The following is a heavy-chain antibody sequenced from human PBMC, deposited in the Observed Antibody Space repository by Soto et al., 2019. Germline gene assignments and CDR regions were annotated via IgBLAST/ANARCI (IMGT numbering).Heavy chain of an antibody. CDR3: ARDSYYDSSGYYPVYFDF. Sequence: SVKVSCKASGGTFSSYAISWVRQAPGQGLEWKRGIIPIFGTANYAQKIQGRVTITADESTSTAYMDLCSLFSEDTAVYYCARDSYYDSSGYYPVYFDFWGRG. J-gene: IGHJ4*02. D-gene: IGHD3-22*01. CDR2: IIPIFGTA. CDR1: GGTFSSYA. V-gene: IGHV1-69*13.